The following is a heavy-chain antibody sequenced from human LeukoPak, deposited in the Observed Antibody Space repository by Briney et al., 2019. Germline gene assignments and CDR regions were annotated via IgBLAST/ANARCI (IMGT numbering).Heavy chain of an antibody. Sequence: GGSLRLSCAASGFTFSSYGMHWVRQAPGKGLEWVSFIRYDGSDKYYADSVRGRFTISRDNSKNTLYLQMNSLRAEDTAVYYCARATTYDILTGYSDYWGQGTLVTVSS. D-gene: IGHD3-9*01. J-gene: IGHJ4*02. CDR3: ARATTYDILTGYSDY. CDR1: GFTFSSYG. CDR2: IRYDGSDK. V-gene: IGHV3-30*02.